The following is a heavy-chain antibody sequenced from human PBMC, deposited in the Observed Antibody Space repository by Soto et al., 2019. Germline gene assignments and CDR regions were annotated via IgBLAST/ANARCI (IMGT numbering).Heavy chain of an antibody. CDR2: IYYSGST. D-gene: IGHD6-19*01. J-gene: IGHJ4*02. Sequence: SETLSLTCTVSGGSISSYYWSWIRQPPGKGLEWIGYIYYSGSTNYNPSLKSRVTISVDTSKNQFSLKLSSVTAADTAVYYCARLNNGWYTDYWGQGTLVTVSS. CDR3: ARLNNGWYTDY. V-gene: IGHV4-59*08. CDR1: GGSISSYY.